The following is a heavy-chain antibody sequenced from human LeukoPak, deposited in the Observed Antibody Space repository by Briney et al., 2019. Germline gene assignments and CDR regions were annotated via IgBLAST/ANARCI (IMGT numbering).Heavy chain of an antibody. D-gene: IGHD7-27*01. CDR1: GGSISSNSYY. J-gene: IGHJ4*02. CDR3: ARDNWGDRSVMPY. CDR2: IHYSGST. V-gene: IGHV4-39*07. Sequence: SETLSLTCTVSGGSISSNSYYWGWIRQPPGKGLEWIASIHYSGSTYYSPSLKSRVTISADTSQNQFSLQLSSVTAADTAVYYCARDNWGDRSVMPYWGQGTLVTVSS.